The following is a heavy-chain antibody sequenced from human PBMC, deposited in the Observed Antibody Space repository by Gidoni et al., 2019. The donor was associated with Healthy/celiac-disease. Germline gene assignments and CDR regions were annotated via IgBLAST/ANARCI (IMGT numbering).Heavy chain of an antibody. Sequence: EVQLVQSGAEVKKPGESLKISCKGSGYSFTSYWIGWVRQMPGKGLEWMGIIYPGDSDTRYSPSFQGQVTISADKSISTAYLQWSSLKASDTAMYYCARRGTDCSSTSCYRQGGGDYWGQGTLVTVSS. V-gene: IGHV5-51*01. D-gene: IGHD2-2*02. CDR2: IYPGDSDT. CDR1: GYSFTSYW. J-gene: IGHJ4*02. CDR3: ARRGTDCSSTSCYRQGGGDY.